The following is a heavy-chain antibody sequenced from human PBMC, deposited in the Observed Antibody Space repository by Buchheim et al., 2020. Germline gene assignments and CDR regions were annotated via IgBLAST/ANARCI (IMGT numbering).Heavy chain of an antibody. CDR3: AKLNVEMATKWGFLFDY. CDR1: GFTFSIYA. V-gene: IGHV3-23*01. D-gene: IGHD5-24*01. J-gene: IGHJ4*02. Sequence: EVQLLESGGGLVQPGGSLRLSCAAAGFTFSIYAMSWVRQAPGKGLEWVSAISGSGGSTYYADSVKGRLTISRDNSKNTLYLQMNSLRAEDTAVYYCAKLNVEMATKWGFLFDYWGQGTL. CDR2: ISGSGGST.